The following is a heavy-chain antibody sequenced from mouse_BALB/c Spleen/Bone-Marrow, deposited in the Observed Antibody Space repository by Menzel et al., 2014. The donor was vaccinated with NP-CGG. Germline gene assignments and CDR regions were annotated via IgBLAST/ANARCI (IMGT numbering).Heavy chain of an antibody. CDR1: GYTFTSYT. CDR2: INPSSGYT. Sequence: VKLVESGAELARPGASVKMSCKASGYTFTSYTMHWVKQRPGQGLEWIGYINPSSGYTNYNQKFKDKATLTADKSSSTAYMQLSSLTSEDSTVYCCAREVYGKPFAYWGQGTLVTVSA. V-gene: IGHV1-4*01. J-gene: IGHJ3*01. D-gene: IGHD2-1*01. CDR3: AREVYGKPFAY.